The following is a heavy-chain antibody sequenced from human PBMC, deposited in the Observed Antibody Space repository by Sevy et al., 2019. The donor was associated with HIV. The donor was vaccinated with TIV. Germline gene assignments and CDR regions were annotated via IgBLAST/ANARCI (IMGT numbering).Heavy chain of an antibody. CDR2: LYSGDRT. CDR1: GTSVSSNY. D-gene: IGHD3-22*01. Sequence: GGSLRLSCAASGTSVSSNYMSWVRQAPGKGLEWVSVLYSGDRTYYGDSVKGRFTMSSDKWKSTVYLQMNSLRAEETAMYFCARDLGYDSNGYYPGYWGQGTLVTVSS. CDR3: ARDLGYDSNGYYPGY. V-gene: IGHV3-53*01. J-gene: IGHJ4*02.